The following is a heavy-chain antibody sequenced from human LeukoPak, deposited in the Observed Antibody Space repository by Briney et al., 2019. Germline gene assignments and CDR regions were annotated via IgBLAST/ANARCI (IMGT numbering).Heavy chain of an antibody. CDR2: ISGSGGST. CDR3: AKVGDTAMVFDY. CDR1: GFTFSSCA. J-gene: IGHJ4*02. D-gene: IGHD5-18*01. Sequence: QPGGSLRLSCAASGFTFSSCAMSWVRQAPGKGLEWVSAISGSGGSTYYADSMKGRFTISRDNSKNTLYLQMNSLRAEDTAVYYCAKVGDTAMVFDYWGQGTLVTVSS. V-gene: IGHV3-23*01.